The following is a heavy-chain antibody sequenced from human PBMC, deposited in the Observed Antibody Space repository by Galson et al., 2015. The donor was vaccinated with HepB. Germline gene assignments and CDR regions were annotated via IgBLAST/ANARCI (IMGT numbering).Heavy chain of an antibody. J-gene: IGHJ4*02. CDR1: GFSFTRYA. CDR2: ITSSGGNS. D-gene: IGHD2-15*01. Sequence: SLRLSCAASGFSFTRYAMTWVRQAPGEGLEWVSSITSSGGNSYYTDSVKGRFTVSRDNSKNTLLLQLNSLRDEDTAMYFCAKDGIMVANNPYHFHYWGQGTLVTVSS. V-gene: IGHV3-23*01. CDR3: AKDGIMVANNPYHFHY.